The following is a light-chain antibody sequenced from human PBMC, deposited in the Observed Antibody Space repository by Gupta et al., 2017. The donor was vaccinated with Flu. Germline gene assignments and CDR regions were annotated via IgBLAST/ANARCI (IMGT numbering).Light chain of an antibody. CDR3: SSYTSSSTWM. V-gene: IGLV2-14*01. J-gene: IGLJ3*02. CDR2: EVS. CDR1: SSDVGRYNY. Sequence: QSALSQPASVSGSPGQSITISCTGTSSDVGRYNYVSWYQQHPGKAPKLMIYEVSNRPSGVSKRFSGSKSGNTASLTISGLQAEDEADYYCSSYTSSSTWMFGGGTKLTVL.